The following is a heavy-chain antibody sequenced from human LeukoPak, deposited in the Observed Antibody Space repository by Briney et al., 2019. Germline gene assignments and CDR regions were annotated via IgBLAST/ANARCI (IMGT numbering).Heavy chain of an antibody. CDR1: GFTFSSYG. D-gene: IGHD3-3*01. CDR3: ARIYDFWSGYWSDY. V-gene: IGHV3-23*01. CDR2: ISGSGGST. J-gene: IGHJ4*02. Sequence: GGSLRLSCAASGFTFSSYGMHWVRQAPGKGLEWVSAISGSGGSTYYADSVKGRFTISRDNSKNTLYLQMNSLRAEDTAVYYCARIYDFWSGYWSDYWGQGTLVTVSS.